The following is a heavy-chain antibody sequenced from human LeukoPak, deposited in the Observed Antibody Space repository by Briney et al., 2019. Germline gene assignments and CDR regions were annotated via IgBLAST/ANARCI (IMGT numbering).Heavy chain of an antibody. Sequence: KPSETLSLTCSVSGGSISSYYWSWIRQPPGKGLEWIGNIFYTGSTKYNPSLKSRVTISVDTSKNQISLKLSSVTAADTAMYYCARSAHYYYDSASYAVAFDVWGQGTMVTVSS. CDR1: GGSISSYY. D-gene: IGHD3-22*01. J-gene: IGHJ3*01. CDR3: ARSAHYYYDSASYAVAFDV. V-gene: IGHV4-59*01. CDR2: IFYTGST.